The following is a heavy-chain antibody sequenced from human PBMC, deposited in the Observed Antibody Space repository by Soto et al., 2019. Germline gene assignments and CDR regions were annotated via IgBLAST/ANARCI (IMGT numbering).Heavy chain of an antibody. J-gene: IGHJ4*02. D-gene: IGHD6-25*01. CDR3: ARFTRGSSGDY. Sequence: EVQLVESGGALVQPVGSLRISCVASGVTSKKYWMSWFRQAPGKGLEWVANIKEDGSDKYYVDSVKGQFTISRDNAKNLLSLQINSLGAGETAMYSGARFTRGSSGDYCGQGTLVTVYS. CDR2: IKEDGSDK. CDR1: GVTSKKYW. V-gene: IGHV3-7*01.